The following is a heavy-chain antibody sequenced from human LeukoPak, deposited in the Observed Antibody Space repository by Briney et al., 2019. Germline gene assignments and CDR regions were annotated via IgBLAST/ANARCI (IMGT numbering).Heavy chain of an antibody. V-gene: IGHV4-59*01. Sequence: SETLSLTCTVSGGSISSYYWSWIRQPPGKGLEWIGYIYYSGSTNYNPSLKSRVTISVDTSKNQFSLKLSSVTAADTAVYYCARSENFKLGYYYYYMDVWGEGTTVTVSS. CDR3: ARSENFKLGYYYYYMDV. D-gene: IGHD6-13*01. J-gene: IGHJ6*03. CDR2: IYYSGST. CDR1: GGSISSYY.